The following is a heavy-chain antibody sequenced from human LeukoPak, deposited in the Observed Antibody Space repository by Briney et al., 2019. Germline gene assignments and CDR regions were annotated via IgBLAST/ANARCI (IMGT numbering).Heavy chain of an antibody. CDR2: IYYSGST. Sequence: SETLSLTCTVSGGSISSYYWSWIRQPPGKGLEWIGYIYYSGSTNYNPSLKSRVTISVDTSKNQFSLKLSSVTAADTAVYYCARTRFLEWSPYYFDYWGQGTLVTVSS. J-gene: IGHJ4*02. CDR3: ARTRFLEWSPYYFDY. CDR1: GGSISSYY. D-gene: IGHD3-3*01. V-gene: IGHV4-59*01.